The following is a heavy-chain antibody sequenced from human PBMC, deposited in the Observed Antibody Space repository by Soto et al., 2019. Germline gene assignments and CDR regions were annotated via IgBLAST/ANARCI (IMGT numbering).Heavy chain of an antibody. Sequence: GASVKVSCKASGYTFTNYGISWVRQAPGQGLEWIGWISAYNGNTKYAQKLQGRVTMTTDTSTSTAYMELRSLRSDDTAVYYCARDTPAGIHRAPVYWGQGTLVTVSS. CDR3: ARDTPAGIHRAPVY. J-gene: IGHJ4*02. CDR1: GYTFTNYG. CDR2: ISAYNGNT. V-gene: IGHV1-18*01. D-gene: IGHD5-18*01.